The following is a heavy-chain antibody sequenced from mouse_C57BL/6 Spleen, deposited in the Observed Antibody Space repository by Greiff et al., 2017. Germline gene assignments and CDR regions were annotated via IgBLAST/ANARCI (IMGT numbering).Heavy chain of an antibody. CDR3: ARQGTGPYFDY. J-gene: IGHJ2*01. D-gene: IGHD4-1*01. V-gene: IGHV5-12*01. CDR1: GFTFSDYY. CDR2: ISNGGGST. Sequence: EVMLVESGGGLVQPGGSLKLSCAASGFTFSDYYMYWVRQTPEKRLEWVAYISNGGGSTYSPDTVMGRFTISRDNAKNTLYLQMSRLKSEDTAMYYCARQGTGPYFDYWGQGTTLTVSS.